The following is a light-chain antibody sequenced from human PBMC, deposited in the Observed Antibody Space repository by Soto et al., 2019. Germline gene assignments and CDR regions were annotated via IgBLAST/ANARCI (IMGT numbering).Light chain of an antibody. V-gene: IGKV3-11*01. J-gene: IGKJ2*01. CDR3: QQRYNWQSA. Sequence: EIVLTQSPATLSLSPGERATLSCRATQSVSSYLAWYQQKPGQAPRLLIYDASNRAPGIAARFSGSGSGTDFTLTISSLEPEDFAVYYCQQRYNWQSAFGQGTKVEIK. CDR1: QSVSSY. CDR2: DAS.